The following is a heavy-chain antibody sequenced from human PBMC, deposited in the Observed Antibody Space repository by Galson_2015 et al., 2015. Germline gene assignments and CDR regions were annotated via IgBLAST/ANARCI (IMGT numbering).Heavy chain of an antibody. CDR2: IWYDGSNK. CDR1: GFTFSSYG. J-gene: IGHJ3*02. V-gene: IGHV3-33*01. D-gene: IGHD1-26*01. Sequence: SLRLSCAASGFTFSSYGMHWVRQAPGKGLEWVEVIWYDGSNKYYADSVKGRFTISRDNSKNTLYLQMNSLRAEDTAVYYCARDYRAKWELLSGEFDAFDIWGQGTMVTVSS. CDR3: ARDYRAKWELLSGEFDAFDI.